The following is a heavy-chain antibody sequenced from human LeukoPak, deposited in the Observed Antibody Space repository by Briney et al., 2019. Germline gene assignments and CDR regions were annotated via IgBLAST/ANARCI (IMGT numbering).Heavy chain of an antibody. Sequence: GGSLRLSCAASGFTFSSYGMHWVRQAPGKGLEWVAVIWYDGSNKYSADSVKGRFTISRDNSKNTLYLQMNSLRAEDTAVYYCARATVTQDADYWGQGTLVTVSS. CDR1: GFTFSSYG. D-gene: IGHD4-17*01. CDR3: ARATVTQDADY. CDR2: IWYDGSNK. V-gene: IGHV3-33*01. J-gene: IGHJ4*02.